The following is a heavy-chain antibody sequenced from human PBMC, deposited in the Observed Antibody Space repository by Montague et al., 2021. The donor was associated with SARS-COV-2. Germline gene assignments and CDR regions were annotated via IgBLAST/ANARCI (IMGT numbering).Heavy chain of an antibody. CDR2: FCFKEST. CDR3: ARHYSATLPAVY. CDR1: VSSNRGVD. V-gene: IGHV4-59*08. D-gene: IGHD2-15*01. Sequence: SETRSLTCSILVSSNRGVDRRSTRLNSSHHRKSYAVFCFKESTNYNPSLTSRVTMSVDTSKNQFSLKVNSVTAADTAVYYCARHYSATLPAVYWGQGTLVIVS. J-gene: IGHJ4*02.